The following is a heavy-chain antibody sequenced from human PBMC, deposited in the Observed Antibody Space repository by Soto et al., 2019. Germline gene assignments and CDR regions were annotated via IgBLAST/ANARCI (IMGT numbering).Heavy chain of an antibody. D-gene: IGHD2-21*01. J-gene: IGHJ6*02. CDR3: AKAIVVTRADNRRVFNGIEV. V-gene: IGHV3-30*18. CDR2: ISYDGSYK. CDR1: GFTFRSYG. Sequence: EGSLRLSCAASGFTFRSYGMHCVRQAPGQGLAWVAAISYDGSYKYFADSVKGRFTISRDDSKNMLYLHMSGLRADDTAVYHSAKAIVVTRADNRRVFNGIEVWGQGPTATV.